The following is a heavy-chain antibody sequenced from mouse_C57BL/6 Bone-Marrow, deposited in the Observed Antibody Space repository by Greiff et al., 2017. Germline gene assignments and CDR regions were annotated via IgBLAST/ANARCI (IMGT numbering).Heavy chain of an antibody. CDR3: ALITTVVALDY. CDR1: GYTFTSYW. J-gene: IGHJ2*01. V-gene: IGHV1-69*01. CDR2: IDPSDSYT. Sequence: QVQLQQPGAELVMPGASVKLSCKASGYTFTSYWMHWVKQRPGQGLEWIGEIDPSDSYTNYNQKFKGKSTLTVDKSSSTAYMQLSSLTSEDSAVYYCALITTVVALDYWGQGTTLTVSS. D-gene: IGHD1-1*01.